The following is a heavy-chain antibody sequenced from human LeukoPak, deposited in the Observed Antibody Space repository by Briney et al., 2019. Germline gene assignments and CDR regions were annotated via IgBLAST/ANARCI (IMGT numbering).Heavy chain of an antibody. D-gene: IGHD5-12*01. J-gene: IGHJ4*02. V-gene: IGHV5-10-1*01. CDR1: GYTFSSYW. CDR2: IDPSDSYT. Sequence: GGSLKISCKGSGYTFSSYWITWVRQMPGKGLEWMGKIDPSDSYTNYSPSFQGHVTISADMSINTAYLQWKSLEASDTAIYFCARHQGLMVATGGVDSWGQGTLVTVSS. CDR3: ARHQGLMVATGGVDS.